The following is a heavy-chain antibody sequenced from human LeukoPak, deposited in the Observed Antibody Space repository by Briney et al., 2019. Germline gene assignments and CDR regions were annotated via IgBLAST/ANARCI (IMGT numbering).Heavy chain of an antibody. V-gene: IGHV3-23*01. Sequence: GGSLRLSCTVSGFTFSPYAMSWVRQAPGKGLEWVSAISTSGGNTYYADSVKGRFTISRDNAKNSLYLQMNSLRAEDTAVYYCARIGAGSSRDYWGQGTLVTVSS. D-gene: IGHD6-13*01. CDR1: GFTFSPYA. CDR3: ARIGAGSSRDY. J-gene: IGHJ4*02. CDR2: ISTSGGNT.